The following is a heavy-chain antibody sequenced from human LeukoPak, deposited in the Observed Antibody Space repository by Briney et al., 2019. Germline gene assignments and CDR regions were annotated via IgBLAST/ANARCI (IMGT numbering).Heavy chain of an antibody. J-gene: IGHJ6*03. Sequence: SETLSLTCAVYDGSFNGYYWSWIRQPPGKGLEWIGEINQSGSTRYNPSLKSPVTISLDTPKNQFSLKLTSVTAADTAVYYCARSVKWIRGGTQYYRYMDVWGKGTTVTVSS. CDR2: INQSGST. D-gene: IGHD1-7*01. V-gene: IGHV4-34*01. CDR1: DGSFNGYY. CDR3: ARSVKWIRGGTQYYRYMDV.